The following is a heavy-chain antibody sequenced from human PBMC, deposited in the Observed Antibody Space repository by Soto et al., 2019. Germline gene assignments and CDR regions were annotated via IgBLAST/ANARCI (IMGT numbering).Heavy chain of an antibody. J-gene: IGHJ5*02. CDR2: IYISGTT. D-gene: IGHD2-8*01. CDR1: GGSMNAHF. Sequence: SETLSLTCTVSGGSMNAHFWSWIRQSAGKGLEWIGHIYISGTTMYNPSLKSRVTMSVDTSKNQVSLKLNSVTTADTAVYYCARDRSTYGGGGTGEVKENWFDPWGPGTLVTVSS. V-gene: IGHV4-4*07. CDR3: ARDRSTYGGGGTGEVKENWFDP.